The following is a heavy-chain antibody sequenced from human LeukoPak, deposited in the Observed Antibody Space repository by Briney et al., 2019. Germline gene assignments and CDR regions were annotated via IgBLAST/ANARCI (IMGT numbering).Heavy chain of an antibody. J-gene: IGHJ5*02. CDR2: IIPIFGTA. Sequence: GSSVKVSCKASGGTFSSYAISWVRQAPGQGLEWMGGIIPIFGTANYAQKFQGRVTITADESTSTAYMELSSLRSEDTAVYYCARRVGFTIFEGQHWFDPWGQGTLVTVSS. CDR1: GGTFSSYA. V-gene: IGHV1-69*01. CDR3: ARRVGFTIFEGQHWFDP. D-gene: IGHD3-3*01.